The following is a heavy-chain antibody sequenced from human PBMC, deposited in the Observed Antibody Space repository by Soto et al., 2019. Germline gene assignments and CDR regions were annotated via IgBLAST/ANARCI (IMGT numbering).Heavy chain of an antibody. Sequence: GGSLRLSCAASGFTFSDYYMSWIRQAPGKGLEWVSYISSSGSTIYYADSVKGRFTISRDNAKNSLYLQMNSLRAEDTAVYYCARDIKRTPYYYDSSGYCFDYWGRGTLVTVSS. CDR1: GFTFSDYY. CDR2: ISSSGSTI. CDR3: ARDIKRTPYYYDSSGYCFDY. J-gene: IGHJ4*02. D-gene: IGHD3-22*01. V-gene: IGHV3-11*01.